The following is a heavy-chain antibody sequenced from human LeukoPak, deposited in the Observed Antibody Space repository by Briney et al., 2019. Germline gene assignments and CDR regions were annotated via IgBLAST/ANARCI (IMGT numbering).Heavy chain of an antibody. CDR1: GGSISSSSYY. Sequence: SETLSLTCTVSGGSISSSSYYWGWIRQPPGKGLEWIGSIYYSGSTYYNPSLKSRVTISVDTSKNQFSLKLSSVAAADTAVYYCASGSISYRSWFDPWGQGTLVTVSS. D-gene: IGHD6-13*01. CDR3: ASGSISYRSWFDP. V-gene: IGHV4-39*01. CDR2: IYYSGST. J-gene: IGHJ5*02.